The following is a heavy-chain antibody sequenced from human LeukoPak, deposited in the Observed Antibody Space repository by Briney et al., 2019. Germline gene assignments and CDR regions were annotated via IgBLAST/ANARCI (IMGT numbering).Heavy chain of an antibody. D-gene: IGHD3-10*01. J-gene: IGHJ4*02. V-gene: IGHV3-23*01. CDR1: GFTFSSYA. Sequence: PGGSLRLPCAASGFTFSSYAMSWVRQAPGKGLEWVSAISGSGGSTYYADSVKGRFTISRDNSKNTLYLQMNSLRAEDTAVYYCAKSMGRRLLWFGEYPNPFDYWGQGTLVTVSS. CDR3: AKSMGRRLLWFGEYPNPFDY. CDR2: ISGSGGST.